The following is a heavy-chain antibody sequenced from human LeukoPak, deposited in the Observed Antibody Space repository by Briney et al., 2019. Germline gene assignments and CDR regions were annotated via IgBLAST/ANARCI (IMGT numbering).Heavy chain of an antibody. Sequence: PGGSLRLSCAASGFTFSNAWMSWVRQAPGKGLEWVGRIKSKTDGGTTDYAAPVKGRFTISRDDSKNTLYLQMNSLKTEDTAVYYCTTYYGDLYYFDYWGQGTLVTVSS. CDR2: IKSKTDGGTT. CDR1: GFTFSNAW. V-gene: IGHV3-15*01. CDR3: TTYYGDLYYFDY. J-gene: IGHJ4*02. D-gene: IGHD4-17*01.